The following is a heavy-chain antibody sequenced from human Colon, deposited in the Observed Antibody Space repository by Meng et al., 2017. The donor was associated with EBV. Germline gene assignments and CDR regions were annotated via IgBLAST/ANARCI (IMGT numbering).Heavy chain of an antibody. J-gene: IGHJ5*02. V-gene: IGHV4-59*08. CDR1: GGSIGTYY. CDR2: IYYSGST. CDR3: ARHFINWFDP. Sequence: VSLSQSGPRLVKPSAALSPTCTVAGGSIGTYYWSLIRPPPGKALEWIGYIYYSGSTNYNPSLKSRVTISVDTSKNQFSLKLSSVTAADTAVYYCARHFINWFDPWGQGTLVTVSS.